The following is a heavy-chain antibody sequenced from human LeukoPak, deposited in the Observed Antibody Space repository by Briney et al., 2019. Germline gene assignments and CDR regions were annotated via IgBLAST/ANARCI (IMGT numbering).Heavy chain of an antibody. V-gene: IGHV1-18*01. J-gene: IGHJ4*02. D-gene: IGHD3-3*01. CDR1: GGTFSSYA. CDR3: ARSGLRFLEWLPALDY. Sequence: ASVKVSCKASGGTFSSYAISWVRQAPGQGLEWMGWISAYNGNTNYAQKLQGRVTMTTDTSTSTAYMELRSLRSDDTAVYYCARSGLRFLEWLPALDYWGQGTLVTVSS. CDR2: ISAYNGNT.